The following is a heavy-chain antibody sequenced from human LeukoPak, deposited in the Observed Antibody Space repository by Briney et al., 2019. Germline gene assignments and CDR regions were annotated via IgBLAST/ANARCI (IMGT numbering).Heavy chain of an antibody. Sequence: SETLSLTCTVSGGSISSYYWSWIRQPAGKELEWIGRIYTSGSTNYNPSLKSRVTMSVDTSKNQFSLKLSSVTAADTAVYYCAGTMVRGTFDYWGQGTLVTVSS. D-gene: IGHD3-10*01. CDR3: AGTMVRGTFDY. V-gene: IGHV4-4*07. J-gene: IGHJ4*02. CDR1: GGSISSYY. CDR2: IYTSGST.